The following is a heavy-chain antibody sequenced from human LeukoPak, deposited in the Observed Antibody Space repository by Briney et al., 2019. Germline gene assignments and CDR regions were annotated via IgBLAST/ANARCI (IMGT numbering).Heavy chain of an antibody. CDR3: ARHWSLKDPFDI. CDR2: IYPADSDT. V-gene: IGHV5-51*01. J-gene: IGHJ3*02. Sequence: GESLKISCEGFGYTFIDYWIVWLRQMLGKGLEWMGFIYPADSDTRYSPSLQGQVTISVDKSISTAYLQWSSLKASDTAMYYCARHWSLKDPFDIWGQGTKVTVSS. D-gene: IGHD3-3*01. CDR1: GYTFIDYW.